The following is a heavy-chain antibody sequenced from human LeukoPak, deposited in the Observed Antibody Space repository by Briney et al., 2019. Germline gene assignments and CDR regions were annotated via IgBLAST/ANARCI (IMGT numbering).Heavy chain of an antibody. Sequence: GGSLRLSCAASGFTFSQFCMLWVRQAPGKGLEWVSSIAGTGETYYADSVKGRFTIARDNRKNTLYLQMNSLRAEDTAVYFCAKRGVVIRVILVGFHKEAYYFESWGQGALVTVSS. CDR2: IAGTGET. CDR3: AKRGVVIRVILVGFHKEAYYFES. D-gene: IGHD3/OR15-3a*01. J-gene: IGHJ4*02. CDR1: GFTFSQFC. V-gene: IGHV3-23*01.